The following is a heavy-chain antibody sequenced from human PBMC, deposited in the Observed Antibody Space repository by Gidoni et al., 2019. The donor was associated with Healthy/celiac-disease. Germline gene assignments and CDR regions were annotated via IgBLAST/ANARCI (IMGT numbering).Heavy chain of an antibody. D-gene: IGHD3-22*01. CDR1: GYTFNGYY. V-gene: IGHV1-2*02. Sequence: QVQLVQSGAEVKKPGASVKVDCKASGYTFNGYYRTWVRQAPGQGLEWVGWSNPNSGGTNYAQKFQGRVTMTRDTSISTAYMELIRLRSDDTAVYYCARVKYYYDSSGYLTYWYVDLWGRGTLVTVSS. CDR2: SNPNSGGT. J-gene: IGHJ2*01. CDR3: ARVKYYYDSSGYLTYWYVDL.